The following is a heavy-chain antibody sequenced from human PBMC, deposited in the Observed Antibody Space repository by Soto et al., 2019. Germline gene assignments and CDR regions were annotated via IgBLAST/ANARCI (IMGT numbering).Heavy chain of an antibody. D-gene: IGHD6-6*01. CDR3: ARGRIAARRWGGWFDP. CDR1: GGSFSGYY. CDR2: INHSGST. J-gene: IGHJ5*02. V-gene: IGHV4-34*01. Sequence: PSETLSLTCAVYGGSFSGYYWSWIRQPPGKGLEWSGEINHSGSTNYNPSLKSRVTISVDTSKNQFSLKLSSVTAADTAVYYCARGRIAARRWGGWFDPWGQGTLVTVSS.